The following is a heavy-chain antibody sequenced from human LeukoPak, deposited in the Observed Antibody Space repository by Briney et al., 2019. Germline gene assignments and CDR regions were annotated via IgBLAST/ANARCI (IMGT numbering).Heavy chain of an antibody. V-gene: IGHV3-23*01. CDR3: ATSGLSRFGF. D-gene: IGHD2/OR15-2a*01. CDR1: RFTFSSYS. Sequence: GGSLRLSCAASRFTFSSYSMNWVRQAPGKGLEWVSAFSGSGGSTYYADSVKGRFTISRDNSKNTLYLQMNSLRAGDTAVYYCATSGLSRFGFWGQGTLVTVSS. J-gene: IGHJ4*02. CDR2: FSGSGGST.